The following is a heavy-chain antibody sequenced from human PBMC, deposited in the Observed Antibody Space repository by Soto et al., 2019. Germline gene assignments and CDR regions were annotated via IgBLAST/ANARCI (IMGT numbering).Heavy chain of an antibody. D-gene: IGHD1-26*01. J-gene: IGHJ4*02. CDR1: GFTFSSYP. V-gene: IGHV3-23*01. Sequence: EVQLLESGGGLVQPGGSLRLSCAASGFTFSSYPMSWVRQAPGKGLEWVSGIDGSGDSTYYADSVTGRFTISRDSSRTTMYPQWNSLRAADTTVRYCMNVTWTHPSGGDSWGQGNLVTVSP. CDR3: MNVTWTHPSGGDS. CDR2: IDGSGDST.